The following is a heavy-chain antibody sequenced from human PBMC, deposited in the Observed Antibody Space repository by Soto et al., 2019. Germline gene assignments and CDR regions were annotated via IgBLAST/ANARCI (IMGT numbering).Heavy chain of an antibody. J-gene: IGHJ6*02. CDR1: GFTFSSYA. D-gene: IGHD3-3*01. Sequence: GGSLRLSCAASGFTFSSYAMSWVRQAPGKGLEWVSAISGSGGSTYYADSVKGRFTISRDNSKNTLYLQMNSLRAEDTAVYYCAKEGITIFGVVSPQNYYGMDVWGQGTTVTVSS. CDR3: AKEGITIFGVVSPQNYYGMDV. V-gene: IGHV3-23*01. CDR2: ISGSGGST.